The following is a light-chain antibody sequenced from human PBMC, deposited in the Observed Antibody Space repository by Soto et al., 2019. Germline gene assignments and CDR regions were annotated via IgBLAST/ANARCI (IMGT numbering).Light chain of an antibody. J-gene: IGLJ2*01. V-gene: IGLV1-44*01. CDR2: TDD. CDR3: ASWDDDLNGPI. CDR1: HSNVGVNA. Sequence: QSALTQPPSASGTPGLRVVISCSGSHSNVGVNAISWYQHLPGTAPRLLLHTDDQRPSGIPDRFSGSHSGTSASLASSRLQSEDEGHYYCASWDDDLNGPIFGGGTKLTVL.